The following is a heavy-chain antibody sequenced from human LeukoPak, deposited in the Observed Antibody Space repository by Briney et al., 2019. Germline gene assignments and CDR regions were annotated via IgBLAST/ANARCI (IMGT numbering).Heavy chain of an antibody. D-gene: IGHD3-10*01. J-gene: IGHJ4*02. V-gene: IGHV1-46*01. CDR1: GYTFTSYY. Sequence: ASAKVSCKASGYTFTSYYMHWVRQAPGQGFEWMGIINPSGGSTSYAQKFQGRVTMTRDTSTSTVYMELSSLRSEDTAVYYCARAGGAYYGSGSYGDYWGQGTLVTVSS. CDR3: ARAGGAYYGSGSYGDY. CDR2: INPSGGST.